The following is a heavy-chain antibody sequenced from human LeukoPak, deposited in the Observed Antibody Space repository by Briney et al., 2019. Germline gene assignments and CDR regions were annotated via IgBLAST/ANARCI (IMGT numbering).Heavy chain of an antibody. Sequence: GESLKISCKGSGYSFPNYWIAWVRQMPGKGLEWMGIIYPRDSDTRYSPSFEGQVTISVDKSISTAFLQWSSLKASDSAMYYCARHLAVTTGLYYFDYWGQGTLVTVSS. CDR3: ARHLAVTTGLYYFDY. J-gene: IGHJ4*02. V-gene: IGHV5-51*01. CDR1: GYSFPNYW. CDR2: IYPRDSDT. D-gene: IGHD4-17*01.